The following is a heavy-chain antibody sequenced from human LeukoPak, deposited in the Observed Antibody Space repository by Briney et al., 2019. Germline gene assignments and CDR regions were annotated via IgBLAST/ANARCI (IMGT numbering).Heavy chain of an antibody. D-gene: IGHD3-10*01. V-gene: IGHV4-39*07. CDR3: ARPRRRGSFWFDP. CDR2: IYYSGST. Sequence: SETLSLTCTVSGGSISSSSYYWGWIRQPPGKGLEWIGSIYYSGSTYYNPSLKSRVTISVDTSKNQFSLKLSSVTAADTAVYYCARPRRRGSFWFDPWGQGTLVTVSS. J-gene: IGHJ5*02. CDR1: GGSISSSSYY.